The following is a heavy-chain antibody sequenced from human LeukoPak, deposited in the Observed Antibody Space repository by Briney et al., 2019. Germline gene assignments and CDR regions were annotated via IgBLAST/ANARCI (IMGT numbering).Heavy chain of an antibody. V-gene: IGHV1-46*01. J-gene: IGHJ4*02. D-gene: IGHD6-19*01. CDR1: GYTFTSYY. Sequence: ASVTVSCMASGYTFTSYYMHWVRQAPGQGLEWMGIINPSGGSTSYAQKFQGRVTMTRDTSTSTVYMELSSLRSEDTAVYYCARGRLVSGYSSGQPNFDYWGQGTLVTVSS. CDR3: ARGRLVSGYSSGQPNFDY. CDR2: INPSGGST.